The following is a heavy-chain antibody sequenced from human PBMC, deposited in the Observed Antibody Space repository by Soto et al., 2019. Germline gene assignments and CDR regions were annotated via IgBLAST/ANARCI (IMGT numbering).Heavy chain of an antibody. CDR3: ARTYYDSSGTAADP. J-gene: IGHJ5*02. D-gene: IGHD3-22*01. CDR2: IYYSGST. V-gene: IGHV4-31*01. Sequence: QVQLQESGPGLVKPSQTLSLTCTVSGGSISSGNNYWSWIRQHPGKGLEWIGYIYYSGSTYYNPSLKSPVTISVDTSKNQFSLKLSSVTAADTAVYYCARTYYDSSGTAADPWGQGTLVTVSS. CDR1: GGSISSGNNY.